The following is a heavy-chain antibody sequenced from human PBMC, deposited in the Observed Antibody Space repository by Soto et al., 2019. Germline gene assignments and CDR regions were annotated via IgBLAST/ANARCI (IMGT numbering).Heavy chain of an antibody. CDR2: IYSTGTT. CDR1: GFTVGNNY. Sequence: EVQLVESGGGLIQPGGSLKLSCAASGFTVGNNYMSWVRQAPGKGLEWFSLIYSTGTTKYADSVKGRFTVSRDNAKTTLYLQMNSLRAEDTAVYYCATDGRGSASHYNSFGYWGQGTLVTVSS. V-gene: IGHV3-53*01. CDR3: ATDGRGSASHYNSFGY. J-gene: IGHJ4*02. D-gene: IGHD3-10*01.